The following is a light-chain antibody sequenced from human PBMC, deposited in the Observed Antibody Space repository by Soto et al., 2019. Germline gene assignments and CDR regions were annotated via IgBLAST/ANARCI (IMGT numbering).Light chain of an antibody. CDR3: LQDYNYPRT. CDR2: DAS. V-gene: IGKV1-6*01. CDR1: QAIRNE. J-gene: IGKJ1*01. Sequence: AIPMTQSPSSLSASVGDRVTITCRASQAIRNELGWYQQKPGKAPKLLIYDASSLQSGVPSRFSGSGSGTDFTLTISSLQPEDFATYYCLQDYNYPRTFGQGTKVEIK.